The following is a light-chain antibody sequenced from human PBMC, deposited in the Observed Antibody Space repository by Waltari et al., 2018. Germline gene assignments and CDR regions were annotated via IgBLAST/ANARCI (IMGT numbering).Light chain of an antibody. J-gene: IGLJ2*01. CDR2: DVS. CDR3: QAWDSSTGV. CDR1: SSDVGGYNY. V-gene: IGLV2-14*01. Sequence: QSALTQPASVSGSPGQSITLSCTGTSSDVGGYNYVSWYQQHPGKAPKLMIYDVSKRPSGVSNRFSGSKSGNTASLTISGTQAMDEADYYCQAWDSSTGVFGGGTKLTVL.